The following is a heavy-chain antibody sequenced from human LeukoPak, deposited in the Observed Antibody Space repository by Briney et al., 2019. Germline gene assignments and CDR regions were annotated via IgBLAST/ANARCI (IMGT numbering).Heavy chain of an antibody. Sequence: GGSLRLSCYTSGFTFNNYPMSWVRQAPGKGLEWVSAISGSGGSTYYADSVKGRFTISRDNSDNTVYLQMNSLRAEDTAIYYCAKAPAPYYYYYGMDVWGQGTAVTVSS. CDR3: AKAPAPYYYYYGMDV. J-gene: IGHJ6*02. CDR1: GFTFNNYP. CDR2: ISGSGGST. V-gene: IGHV3-23*01.